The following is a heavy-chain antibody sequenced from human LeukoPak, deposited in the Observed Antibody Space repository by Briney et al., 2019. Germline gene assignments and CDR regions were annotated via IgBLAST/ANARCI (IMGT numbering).Heavy chain of an antibody. V-gene: IGHV3-21*01. D-gene: IGHD3-10*01. CDR3: ARNVWFGESP. Sequence: NSGGSLRLSCAASGFTFSSYSMNWVRQAPGKGLEWVSSISSSSSYIYYADSMKGRFTISRDNAKNSLYLQMSSLRAEDTAVYYCARNVWFGESPWGQGTLVTVSS. CDR1: GFTFSSYS. CDR2: ISSSSSYI. J-gene: IGHJ5*02.